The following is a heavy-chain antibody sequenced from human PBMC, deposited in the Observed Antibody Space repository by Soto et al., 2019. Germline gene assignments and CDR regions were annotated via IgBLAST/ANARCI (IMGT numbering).Heavy chain of an antibody. CDR3: ARRAERFGEGPYTIDY. V-gene: IGHV4-4*02. J-gene: IGHJ4*02. CDR1: GGSISSSNW. CDR2: IYHSGST. D-gene: IGHD3-16*01. Sequence: LSLTWAVSGGSISSSNWWSWVRQPPGKGLEWIGEIYHSGSTNYNPSLKSRVTISVDKSKNQFSLKLSSVTAADTAVYYCARRAERFGEGPYTIDYWGQGTLVTVSS.